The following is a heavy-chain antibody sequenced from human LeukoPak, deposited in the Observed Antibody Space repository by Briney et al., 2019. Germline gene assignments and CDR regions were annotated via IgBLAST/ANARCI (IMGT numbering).Heavy chain of an antibody. CDR2: ISSSGSTI. CDR1: GFTFSSYE. Sequence: PGGSLRLSXAASGFTFSSYEMNWVRQAPGKGLGWVSYISSSGSTIYYADSVKGRFTISRDNAKNSLYLQMNSLRAEDTAVYYCAKDWSTTWSNWFDSWGQGTLVTVSS. J-gene: IGHJ5*01. D-gene: IGHD2-2*01. CDR3: AKDWSTTWSNWFDS. V-gene: IGHV3-48*03.